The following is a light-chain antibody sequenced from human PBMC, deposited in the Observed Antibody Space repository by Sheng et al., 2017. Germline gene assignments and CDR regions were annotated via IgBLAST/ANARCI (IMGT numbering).Light chain of an antibody. CDR2: RAF. CDR3: QQYDTYWT. J-gene: IGKJ1*01. V-gene: IGKV1-5*03. CDR1: ENINNW. Sequence: DIQMTQSPSTLSASIGDRVTITCRASENINNWLAWFQLKPGKAPKLLIYRAFTLENGVPSRFSGSGSGAEFTLTISSLQPDDFATYYCQQYDTYWTFGQGTRVE.